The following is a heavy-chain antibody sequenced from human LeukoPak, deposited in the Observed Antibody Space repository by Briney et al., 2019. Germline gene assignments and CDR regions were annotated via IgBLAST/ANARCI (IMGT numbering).Heavy chain of an antibody. J-gene: IGHJ4*02. Sequence: PGGSLRLSCAASGFTFSSYAMSWVRQAPGKGLEWVSAISGSGGSTYYADSVKGRFTISRDNSKNTLYLQMNSLRAEDTAVYYCAKAHTPHNWNALLVYWGQGTLVTVSS. CDR1: GFTFSSYA. D-gene: IGHD1-1*01. V-gene: IGHV3-23*01. CDR3: AKAHTPHNWNALLVY. CDR2: ISGSGGST.